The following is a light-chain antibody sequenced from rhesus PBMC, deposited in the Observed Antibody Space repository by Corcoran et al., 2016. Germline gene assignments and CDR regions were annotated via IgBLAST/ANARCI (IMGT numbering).Light chain of an antibody. J-gene: IGKJ3*01. Sequence: DIVMTQTPLSLSLTPGESASISCRSSQSLLYSDGYTHLHWYLQKPGPSPHLLFYLGSNRASGVPKRLRGSGAGTGFTLKISSVEAEDVGVYYCMQTLQTPFSFAPGTKLEIK. CDR1: QSLLYSDGYTH. V-gene: IGKV2-78*01. CDR3: MQTLQTPFS. CDR2: LGS.